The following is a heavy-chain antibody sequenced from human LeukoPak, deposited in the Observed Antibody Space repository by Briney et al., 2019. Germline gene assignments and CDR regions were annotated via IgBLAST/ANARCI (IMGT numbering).Heavy chain of an antibody. CDR3: AREGLVWFGESTESFFDY. J-gene: IGHJ4*02. D-gene: IGHD3-10*01. CDR2: ISAYNGNT. CDR1: GYTFTSYG. Sequence: GASVKVSCKASGYTFTSYGISWVRQAPGQGLEWMGLISAYNGNTNYAQKLQGRVTMTTDTSTSTAYMELRSLRSDDTAVYYCAREGLVWFGESTESFFDYWGQGTLVTVSS. V-gene: IGHV1-18*04.